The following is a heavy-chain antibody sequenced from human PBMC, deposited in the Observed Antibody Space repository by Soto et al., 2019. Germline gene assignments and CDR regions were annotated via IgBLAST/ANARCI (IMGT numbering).Heavy chain of an antibody. J-gene: IGHJ6*02. CDR1: GGTFSSYA. CDR2: IIPIFGTA. D-gene: IGHD3-3*01. V-gene: IGHV1-69*13. CDR3: ARGGFLEWLLYGMDV. Sequence: SVKVSCKASGGTFSSYAISWVRQAPGQGLEWMGGIIPIFGTANYAQKFQGRVTITADESTSTAYMELSSLRSEDTAVYYCARGGFLEWLLYGMDVWGQGTTVTVSS.